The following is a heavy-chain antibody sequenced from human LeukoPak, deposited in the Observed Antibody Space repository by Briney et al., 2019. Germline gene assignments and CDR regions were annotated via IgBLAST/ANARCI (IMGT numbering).Heavy chain of an antibody. Sequence: PGGSLRLSCAASGFTFSSYAMRWVRQAPGKGLEWVSAISGSGGSTYYADSVKGRFTISRDNSKNTLYLQMNSLRAEDTAVYYCAKVGTGGWYFDYWGQGTLVTVSS. CDR2: ISGSGGST. V-gene: IGHV3-23*01. J-gene: IGHJ4*02. CDR3: AKVGTGGWYFDY. CDR1: GFTFSSYA. D-gene: IGHD2-8*02.